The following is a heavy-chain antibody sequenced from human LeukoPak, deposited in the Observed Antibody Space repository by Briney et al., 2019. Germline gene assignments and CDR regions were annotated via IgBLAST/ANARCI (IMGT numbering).Heavy chain of an antibody. Sequence: GGSLRLSCAASGFTFSSYVMHWVRQAPGKGLEWVAIISYDGSNEYYADSVKGRFTISRDNSKNTLYLQMNSLRAEDTAVYYCAKDQAVAAAGTYWFDYWGQGTLVTVSS. CDR3: AKDQAVAAAGTYWFDY. V-gene: IGHV3-30*04. CDR2: ISYDGSNE. D-gene: IGHD6-13*01. CDR1: GFTFSSYV. J-gene: IGHJ4*02.